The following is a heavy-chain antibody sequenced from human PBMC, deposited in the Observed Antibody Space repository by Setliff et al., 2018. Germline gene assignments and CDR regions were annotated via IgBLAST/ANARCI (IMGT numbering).Heavy chain of an antibody. CDR2: INPNSAVT. CDR3: ARDRRNIVVAVVNAAFDI. CDR1: GYTFTGYY. V-gene: IGHV1-2*06. J-gene: IGHJ3*02. Sequence: ASVKVSCKASGYTFTGYYMHWVRQAPGQGLEWMGRINPNSAVTNYAQKFQGRVTMTRDTSISTAYMELSRLRSDDTAVYYCARDRRNIVVAVVNAAFDIWGQGTMVTVSS. D-gene: IGHD2-15*01.